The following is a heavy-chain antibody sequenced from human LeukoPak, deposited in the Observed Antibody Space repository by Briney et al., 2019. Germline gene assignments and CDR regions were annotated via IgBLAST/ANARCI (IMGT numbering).Heavy chain of an antibody. CDR1: GYTFTNYG. V-gene: IGHV1-18*01. CDR3: ARDFDYYDDSGYQTYYFDY. J-gene: IGHJ4*02. D-gene: IGHD3-22*01. Sequence: ASVKVSCKASGYTFTNYGISWVRQAPGQGLEWMGWISAYSGNTNYAQKLQGRVTMTTDTSTSTAYMELRSLRAEDTAVYYCARDFDYYDDSGYQTYYFDYWGQGTLVTVSS. CDR2: ISAYSGNT.